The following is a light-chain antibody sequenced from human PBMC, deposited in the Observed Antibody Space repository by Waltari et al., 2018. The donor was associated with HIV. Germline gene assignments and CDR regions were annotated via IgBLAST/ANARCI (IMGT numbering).Light chain of an antibody. CDR1: QSIYSR. J-gene: IGKJ5*01. CDR3: QQYNDWPAIT. CDR2: GT. V-gene: IGKV3-15*01. Sequence: EIELTQSPATLSVSPGESATLSCRASQSIYSRVAWYQLKPGQAPRLLIYGTTRATGVPARFSGSGSGTEFTLTISSLQSEDFAVYFCQQYNDWPAITFGQGTRLEIK.